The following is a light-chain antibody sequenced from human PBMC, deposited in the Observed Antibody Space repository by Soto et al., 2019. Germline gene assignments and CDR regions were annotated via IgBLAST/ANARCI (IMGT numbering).Light chain of an antibody. V-gene: IGKV3-15*01. CDR2: GTS. CDR3: QQYNNWPLT. CDR1: QSVYSN. J-gene: IGKJ4*01. Sequence: EIVMTQSPATLSVSPGERATLSCRASQSVYSNLAWYQQKPGQAPRLLIYGTSTRATGIPARFSGSGSGTECTLTISSLQSEDFAVYYCQQYNNWPLTFGGGTKVEIK.